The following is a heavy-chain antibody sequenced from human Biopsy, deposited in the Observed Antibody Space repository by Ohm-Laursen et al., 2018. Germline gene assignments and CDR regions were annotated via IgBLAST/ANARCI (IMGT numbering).Heavy chain of an antibody. D-gene: IGHD3-16*01. CDR1: VVTLSGYG. J-gene: IGHJ5*01. CDR3: ATELLPAGVGGPWLDS. V-gene: IGHV3-21*06. Sequence: GSLRLSCSASVVTLSGYGMNWIRQAPGTGLEWVSFISASSSYIYYADSVKGRFTVSTDNTKNTLYLQMNSLRAADTAIYFCATELLPAGVGGPWLDSWGQGTPVTVSS. CDR2: ISASSSYI.